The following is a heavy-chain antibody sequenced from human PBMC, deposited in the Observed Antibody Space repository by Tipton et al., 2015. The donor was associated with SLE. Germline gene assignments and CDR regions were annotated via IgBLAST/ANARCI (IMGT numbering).Heavy chain of an antibody. CDR2: ISSSSSYI. Sequence: QLVQSGGGVVQPGGSLRLSCAASGFTFSSYSMNWVRQAPGKGLEWVSSISSSSSYIYYADSVKGRFTISRDNAKNSLYLQMNSLRAEDTAVYYCAKRPDSSGNWFDPWGQGTLVTVSS. CDR1: GFTFSSYS. CDR3: AKRPDSSGNWFDP. J-gene: IGHJ5*02. D-gene: IGHD3-22*01. V-gene: IGHV3-21*04.